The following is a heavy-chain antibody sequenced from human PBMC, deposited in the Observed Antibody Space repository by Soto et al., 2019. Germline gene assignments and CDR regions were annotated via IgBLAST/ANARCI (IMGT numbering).Heavy chain of an antibody. Sequence: QVQLVESGGGVVQPGRSLRLSCAASGFTFSSYGMPWVRQAPGKGLEWVAVIWYDGSNKYYADSVKGRFTISRDNSKIQLYLERHSQRAEDKSEYYGARGGGILRYCGSAVFALCFAKRGYWGQGTLVTLS. J-gene: IGHJ4*02. CDR2: IWYDGSNK. D-gene: IGHD3-9*01. CDR1: GFTFSSYG. V-gene: IGHV3-33*01. CDR3: ARGGGILRYCGSAVFALCFAKRGY.